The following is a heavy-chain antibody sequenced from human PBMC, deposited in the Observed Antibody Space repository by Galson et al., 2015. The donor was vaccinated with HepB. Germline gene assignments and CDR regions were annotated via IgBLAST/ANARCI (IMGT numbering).Heavy chain of an antibody. CDR3: AKDLGITVAGDFDY. J-gene: IGHJ4*02. Sequence: SLRLSCAASGFTFSNYAMSWVRQAPGKGLEWVSSISGSGSLTYSSDSVKGRFTISRGNSENTLFLQMNSLRVEDTAIYYCAKDLGITVAGDFDYWGQGTLVTVSS. V-gene: IGHV3-23*01. D-gene: IGHD6-19*01. CDR1: GFTFSNYA. CDR2: ISGSGSLT.